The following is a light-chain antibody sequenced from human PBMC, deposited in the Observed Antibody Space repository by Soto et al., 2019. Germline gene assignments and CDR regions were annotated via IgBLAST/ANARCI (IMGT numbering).Light chain of an antibody. V-gene: IGLV2-14*03. CDR1: SSDVGGYNY. J-gene: IGLJ1*01. CDR3: CGYPSGKHCLLV. CDR2: DVT. Sequence: QSVLTQPASVSGSPGQSITISCTGTSSDVGGYNYVSWYQHHPGKAPKLIIYDVTIRPSGVSNPFSGSKSGNTASLTISGLQPEDEVDYYCCGYPSGKHCLLVLGSWTQVTVL.